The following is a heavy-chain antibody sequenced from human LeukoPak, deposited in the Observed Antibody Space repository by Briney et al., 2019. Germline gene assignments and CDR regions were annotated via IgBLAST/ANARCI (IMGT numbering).Heavy chain of an antibody. V-gene: IGHV1-46*01. CDR3: AREGIAAAGTEALVDY. D-gene: IGHD6-13*01. CDR1: GYTFTSYY. J-gene: IGHJ4*02. CDR2: INPSGGST. Sequence: ASVKVSCKASGYTFTSYYMHWVRQAPGQGLEWMGIINPSGGSTSYAQKFQGRVTMTRDTSTSTVYMELSSLRSEDTAVYYCAREGIAAAGTEALVDYWGQGTLVTVSS.